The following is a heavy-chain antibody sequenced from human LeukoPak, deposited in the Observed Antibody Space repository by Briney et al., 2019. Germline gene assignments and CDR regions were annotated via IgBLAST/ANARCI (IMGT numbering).Heavy chain of an antibody. D-gene: IGHD2-2*01. CDR1: GFTFSSYW. Sequence: GGSLRLSCAASGFTFSSYWMSWVRQAPGKGLEWVANIKQDGSEKYYADSVKGRFTISRDNAKNSLYLQMNSLRAEDTAVYYCARDQEMAVPAAMQYFQHWGQGTLVTVSS. V-gene: IGHV3-7*03. J-gene: IGHJ1*01. CDR2: IKQDGSEK. CDR3: ARDQEMAVPAAMQYFQH.